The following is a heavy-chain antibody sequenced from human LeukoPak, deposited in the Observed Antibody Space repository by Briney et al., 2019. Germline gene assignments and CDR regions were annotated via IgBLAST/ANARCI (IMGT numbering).Heavy chain of an antibody. J-gene: IGHJ6*02. CDR3: ARGRGHSGYENYALDV. D-gene: IGHD5-12*01. CDR2: FYAGGST. CDR1: GFTFSSYA. Sequence: GGSLRPSCAASGFTFSSYAMSWVRQAPGKGLEWVSVFYAGGSTYYAGSVRGRFTISRDTSKNTLYLHMSSLRAEDTAVYFCARGRGHSGYENYALDVWGQGTTVTVSS. V-gene: IGHV3-66*01.